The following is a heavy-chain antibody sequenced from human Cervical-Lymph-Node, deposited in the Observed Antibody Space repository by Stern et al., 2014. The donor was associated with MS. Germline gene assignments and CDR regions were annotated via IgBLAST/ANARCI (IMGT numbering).Heavy chain of an antibody. V-gene: IGHV3-7*01. J-gene: IGHJ4*02. CDR2: IKEDGSEK. CDR3: GTGSHYDY. CDR1: GLTFNAYW. Sequence: VQLVESGGGLVQPGGSLRLSCAASGLTFNAYWMTRGRQAPGKGLERVANIKEDGSEKYYVDSVKGRFTISRDNAKDSLYLQMSSLRAEDTAVYYCGTGSHYDYWGQGTLVTVSS. D-gene: IGHD7-27*01.